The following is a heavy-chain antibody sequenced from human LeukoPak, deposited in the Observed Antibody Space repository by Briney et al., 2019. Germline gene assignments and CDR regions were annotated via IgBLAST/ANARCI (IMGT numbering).Heavy chain of an antibody. Sequence: GRSLRLSCAASGFSFSSYWMSWVRQAPGKGLEWVSAISGSGGSTYYADSVKGRFTISRDNSKNTLYLQMNSLRAEDTAVYYCAKDQYYDFWSGYPSPSYWGQGTLVTVSS. CDR3: AKDQYYDFWSGYPSPSY. CDR1: GFSFSSYW. CDR2: ISGSGGST. J-gene: IGHJ4*02. D-gene: IGHD3-3*01. V-gene: IGHV3-23*01.